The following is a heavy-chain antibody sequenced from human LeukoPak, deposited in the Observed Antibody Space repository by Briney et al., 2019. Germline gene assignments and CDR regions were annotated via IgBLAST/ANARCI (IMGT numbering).Heavy chain of an antibody. D-gene: IGHD6-13*01. CDR2: ISYDGSNK. Sequence: PGGSLRLSCAASGFTFSSYAIHWVRQAPGKGLEWVAVISYDGSNKYYADSVKGRFTISRDNSKNTLYLQMNSLRAEDTAVYYCSRVKGDSRWINSFDFWGQGTLVTVSS. J-gene: IGHJ4*02. CDR1: GFTFSSYA. V-gene: IGHV3-30-3*01. CDR3: SRVKGDSRWINSFDF.